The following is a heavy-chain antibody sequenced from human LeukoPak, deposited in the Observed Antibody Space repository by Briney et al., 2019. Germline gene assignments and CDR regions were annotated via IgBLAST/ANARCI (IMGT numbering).Heavy chain of an antibody. D-gene: IGHD6-13*01. J-gene: IGHJ4*02. CDR1: GGTFSSYA. Sequence: GASVKVSCKASGGTFSSYAISWVRQAPGQGLEWMGRIIPILGIANYAQKFQGRVTITADKSTSTAYMELSSLRSEDTAVYYCARARGIVAAAGTPHNWGQGTLVTVSS. CDR2: IIPILGIA. CDR3: ARARGIVAAAGTPHN. V-gene: IGHV1-69*04.